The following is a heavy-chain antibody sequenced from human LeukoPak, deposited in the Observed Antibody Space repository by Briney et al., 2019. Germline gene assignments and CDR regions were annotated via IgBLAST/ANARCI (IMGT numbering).Heavy chain of an antibody. J-gene: IGHJ6*03. CDR3: AKIPSIHYYGSGNYMDV. D-gene: IGHD3-10*01. Sequence: GGSLRLSCAASGFTFSSYGMTWVRQAPGKGLEWVSGISGSGSSIYYADSVEGRFTISRDNSKNTLSLQMNSLRAEDTAVYYCAKIPSIHYYGSGNYMDVWGKGTTVTVSS. CDR2: ISGSGSSI. V-gene: IGHV3-23*01. CDR1: GFTFSSYG.